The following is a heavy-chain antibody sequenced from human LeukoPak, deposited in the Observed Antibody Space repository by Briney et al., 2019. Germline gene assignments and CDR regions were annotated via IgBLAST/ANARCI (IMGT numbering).Heavy chain of an antibody. V-gene: IGHV1-69*13. CDR2: IIPIFGTA. D-gene: IGHD3-3*01. Sequence: SVKVSCKASGGTFSSYAISWVRQAPGQGLEWMGGIIPIFGTANYAQEFQGRVTITADESTSTAYMELSSLRSEDTAVYYCASVFYDFWSGYSYYYYCYMDVWGKGTTVTVSS. J-gene: IGHJ6*03. CDR1: GGTFSSYA. CDR3: ASVFYDFWSGYSYYYYCYMDV.